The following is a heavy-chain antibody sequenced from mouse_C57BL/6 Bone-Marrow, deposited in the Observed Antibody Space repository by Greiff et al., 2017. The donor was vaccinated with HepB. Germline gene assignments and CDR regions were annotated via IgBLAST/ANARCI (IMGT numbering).Heavy chain of an antibody. Sequence: VQLQQSGPELVKPGASVKISCKASGYTFTDYYMNWVKQSHGKSLEWIGDINPNNGGTSYNQKFKGKATLTVDKSSSTAYMALRSLTSEDSAVYYCARGEDWDGAWFAYWGQGTLVTVSA. J-gene: IGHJ3*01. D-gene: IGHD4-1*01. V-gene: IGHV1-26*01. CDR1: GYTFTDYY. CDR2: INPNNGGT. CDR3: ARGEDWDGAWFAY.